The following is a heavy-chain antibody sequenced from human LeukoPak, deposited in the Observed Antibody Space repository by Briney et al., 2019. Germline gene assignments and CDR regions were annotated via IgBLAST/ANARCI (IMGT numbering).Heavy chain of an antibody. J-gene: IGHJ4*02. CDR1: GFTFSSYG. V-gene: IGHV3-53*01. Sequence: GRSLRLSCAASGFTFSSYGMHWVRQAPGKGLEWVSVIYSGGSTYYADSVKGRFTISRDNSKNTLYLQMNSLRAEDTAVYYCARKLAGLFDYWGQGTLVTVSS. D-gene: IGHD6-19*01. CDR3: ARKLAGLFDY. CDR2: IYSGGST.